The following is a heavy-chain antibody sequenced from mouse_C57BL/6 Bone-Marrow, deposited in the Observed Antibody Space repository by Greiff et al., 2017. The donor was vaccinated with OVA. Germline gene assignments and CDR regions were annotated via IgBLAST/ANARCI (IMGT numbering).Heavy chain of an antibody. J-gene: IGHJ4*01. Sequence: QVQLQQSVAELARPGASVKMSCKASGYTFTSYTMHWVKQRPGQGLEWIGYINPSSGYTKYNQKFKDKATLTVDKSSSTAHMELRSLTSEDSAVYYCAIDGYYEDAMDYWGQGTSVTVSS. CDR1: GYTFTSYT. V-gene: IGHV1-4*01. D-gene: IGHD2-3*01. CDR2: INPSSGYT. CDR3: AIDGYYEDAMDY.